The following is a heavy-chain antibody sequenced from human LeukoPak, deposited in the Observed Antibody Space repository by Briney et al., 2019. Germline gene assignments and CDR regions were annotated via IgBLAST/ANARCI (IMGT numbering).Heavy chain of an antibody. CDR2: INPNSGGT. CDR1: GYTFTGYY. V-gene: IGHV1-2*02. CDR3: AREIHYGSGSLPLGY. J-gene: IGHJ4*02. Sequence: ASVKVSCKASGYTFTGYYMHWVRQAPGQGLEWMGWINPNSGGTNYAQKFQGRVTMTRDTSISTAYMELSRLRSDDTAVYYCAREIHYGSGSLPLGYWGQGTLVTVSS. D-gene: IGHD3-10*01.